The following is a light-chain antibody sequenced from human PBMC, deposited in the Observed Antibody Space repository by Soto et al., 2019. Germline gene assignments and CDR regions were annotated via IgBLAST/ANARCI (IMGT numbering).Light chain of an antibody. Sequence: EIVLTQSPGTLSLSPGDTATLSCRVSQTISSTFLAWYQQKPGQAPRLLIYTVSTRATGIPDRFSGSGSGTNFTLTISRLEPDDFAVYYCQQCGSSPWTFGQGTKVEIK. V-gene: IGKV3-20*01. CDR1: QTISSTF. CDR2: TVS. CDR3: QQCGSSPWT. J-gene: IGKJ1*01.